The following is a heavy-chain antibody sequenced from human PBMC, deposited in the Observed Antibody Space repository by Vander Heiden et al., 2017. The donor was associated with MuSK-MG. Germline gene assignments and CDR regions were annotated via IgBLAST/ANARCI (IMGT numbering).Heavy chain of an antibody. CDR3: AKGLKAPSP. J-gene: IGHJ5*02. CDR2: ISGSGETT. CDR1: GFTFPSYT. Sequence: EVQLLESGGGLVQPGGSLRLSCAASGFTFPSYTMTLVRQAPGKGVEGVVVISGSGETTYYGDPVKGRFTSSRDNSKNTVYLQKNSPKAEDTAVYYCAKGLKAPSPGGQGTLVTVSS. V-gene: IGHV3-23*01.